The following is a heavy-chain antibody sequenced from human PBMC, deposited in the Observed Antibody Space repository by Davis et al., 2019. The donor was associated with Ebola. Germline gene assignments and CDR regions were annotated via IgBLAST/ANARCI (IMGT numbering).Heavy chain of an antibody. V-gene: IGHV1-69*13. D-gene: IGHD3-22*01. CDR2: IIPIFGTA. CDR1: GGTFSSYA. CDR3: ARDPSHDSSGYSYYYGMDV. Sequence: SVKVSCKASGGTFSSYAISWVRQAPGQGLEWMGGIIPIFGTANYAQKFQGGVTITADESTSTAYMELSSLRSEDTAVYYCARDPSHDSSGYSYYYGMDVWGQGTTVTVSS. J-gene: IGHJ6*02.